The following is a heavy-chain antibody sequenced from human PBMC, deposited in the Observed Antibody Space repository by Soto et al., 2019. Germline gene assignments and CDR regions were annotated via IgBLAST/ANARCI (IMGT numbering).Heavy chain of an antibody. D-gene: IGHD4-17*01. CDR3: ARYGDYYYYYMDV. CDR1: GGSISSYY. CDR2: IYYSGST. Sequence: PSETLSLTCTVSGGSISSYYWSWIRQPPGKGLEWIGYIYYSGSTNYNPSLKSRVTISVDTSKNQFPLKLSSVTAADTAVYYCARYGDYYYYYMDVWGKGTTVTVSS. J-gene: IGHJ6*03. V-gene: IGHV4-59*08.